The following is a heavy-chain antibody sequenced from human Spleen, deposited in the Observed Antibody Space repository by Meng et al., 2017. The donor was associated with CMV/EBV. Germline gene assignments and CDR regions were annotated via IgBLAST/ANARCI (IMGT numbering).Heavy chain of an antibody. J-gene: IGHJ6*02. CDR2: ISSSGSTI. CDR1: GFTFSDYY. CDR3: ARAIVVVPALYYYYGMDV. Sequence: GESLKISCAASGFTFSDYYMSWIRQAPGKGLEWISYISSSGSTIYYADSVKGRFTISRDNAKNSLYLQMNSLRAEDTAVYYCARAIVVVPALYYYYGMDVWGQGTTVTVSS. D-gene: IGHD2-2*01. V-gene: IGHV3-11*04.